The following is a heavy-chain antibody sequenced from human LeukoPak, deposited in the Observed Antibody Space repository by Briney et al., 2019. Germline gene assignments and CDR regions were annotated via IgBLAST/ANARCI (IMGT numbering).Heavy chain of an antibody. CDR3: AKGYYDILTDYFHNWFNP. CDR1: GFTFSSYA. CDR2: ISGRGGST. V-gene: IGHV3-23*01. Sequence: GGSLRLSCAASGFTFSSYAVSWVRQAPGVGLEWVSTISGRGGSTFYADSVKGRFTISRDNSKNTLYLQMNSLRADDTAVYCCAKGYYDILTDYFHNWFNPWGQGTLVIVSS. D-gene: IGHD3-9*01. J-gene: IGHJ5*02.